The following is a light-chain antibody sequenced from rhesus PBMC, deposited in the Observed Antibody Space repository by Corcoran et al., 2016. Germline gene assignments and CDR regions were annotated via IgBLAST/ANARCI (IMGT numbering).Light chain of an antibody. J-gene: IGKJ4*01. CDR2: EVS. Sequence: DTVLTQTPLSLPVTLGEPASISCRSSQSLLDSEDGYTYLEWYLQKPGQSPQLWIYEVSKRDSGVPDRVSGSGSDTDVTLKISRVEAEDVGIDYCMQPLDFPLRFGRGTKVEIK. V-gene: IGKV2-104*01. CDR1: QSLLDSEDGYTY. CDR3: MQPLDFPLR.